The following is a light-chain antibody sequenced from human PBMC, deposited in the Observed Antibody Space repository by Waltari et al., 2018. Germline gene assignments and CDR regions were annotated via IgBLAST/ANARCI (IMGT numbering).Light chain of an antibody. V-gene: IGLV2-23*02. CDR3: CSYAGRSTLV. CDR2: AVN. Sequence: QSALTQPASVSGSPGQSITISCSGTSSDVGASNLISWYQQHPGKAPTLMIYAVNKRPSGVSNRFSGSKSDNTASLTISGRQAEDEADYYCCSYAGRSTLVFGGGTKLTVL. J-gene: IGLJ3*02. CDR1: SSDVGASNL.